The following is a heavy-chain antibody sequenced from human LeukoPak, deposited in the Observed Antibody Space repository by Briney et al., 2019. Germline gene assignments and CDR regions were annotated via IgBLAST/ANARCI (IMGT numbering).Heavy chain of an antibody. V-gene: IGHV4-4*02. Sequence: SETLSLTCAVSGGSLTSSNWWSWGRQPPGKGLEGVGEIYYTGNTNYKPSLKRGVTISVDKSTNQFSLNLSSVTAADTAVYYCAKSNAWDWFAPWGQGPLVTVSS. CDR3: AKSNAWDWFAP. CDR1: GGSLTSSNW. D-gene: IGHD4-11*01. J-gene: IGHJ5*02. CDR2: IYYTGNT.